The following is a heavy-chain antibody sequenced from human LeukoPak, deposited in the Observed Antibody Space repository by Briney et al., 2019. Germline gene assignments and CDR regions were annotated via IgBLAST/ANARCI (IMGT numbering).Heavy chain of an antibody. CDR1: GFTFSSYS. Sequence: PGGSLRLSCAASGFTFSSYSMNWVRQAPGKGLEWVSYISSSSTIYYADSVKGRFTISRDNAKNSLYLQMNSLRTEDTAVYYCARDVGDYGYSWGQGTLVTVSS. CDR2: ISSSSTI. CDR3: ARDVGDYGYS. V-gene: IGHV3-48*01. J-gene: IGHJ4*02. D-gene: IGHD4/OR15-4a*01.